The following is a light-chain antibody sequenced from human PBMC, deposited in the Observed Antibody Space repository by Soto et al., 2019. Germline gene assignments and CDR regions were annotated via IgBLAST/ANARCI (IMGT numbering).Light chain of an antibody. CDR3: QQYSSSIFT. Sequence: IVLTQSPGTLSLSPGERATLSCKASQSVSSSYLAWYQQKPGQAPRLLIYGASSRATGIPDRFSGSGCGTDFTITISRLEPEDFAVYYSQQYSSSIFTFRLVTEVDI. V-gene: IGKV3-20*01. J-gene: IGKJ3*01. CDR1: QSVSSSY. CDR2: GAS.